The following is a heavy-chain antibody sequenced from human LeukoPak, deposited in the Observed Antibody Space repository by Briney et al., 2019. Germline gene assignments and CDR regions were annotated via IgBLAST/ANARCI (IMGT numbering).Heavy chain of an antibody. V-gene: IGHV4-38-2*02. CDR3: ARRNGGMGGYFD. J-gene: IGHJ4*02. D-gene: IGHD1-26*01. CDR1: GYSISSGYY. CDR2: VYYNGDT. Sequence: SETLSLTCTVSGYSISSGYYWGWIRQPPGKGLEWIGTVYYNGDTFYNPSLKSRVTISVDTSKNQFSLRLTSVTAADTAVYYCARRNGGMGGYFDWGQGTLVTVSS.